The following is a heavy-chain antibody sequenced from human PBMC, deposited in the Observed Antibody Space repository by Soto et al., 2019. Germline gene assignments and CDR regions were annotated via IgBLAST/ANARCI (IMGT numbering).Heavy chain of an antibody. CDR3: AKAKFYFDSSPFDS. J-gene: IGHJ4*02. CDR2: INADGSYR. CDR1: GFTFEDYA. D-gene: IGHD1-26*01. V-gene: IGHV3-43D*04. Sequence: GGSLILSGSTSGFTFEDYAVHWVRQSSRKGLEWVSFINADGSYRYYADYVKGRFTISRDNTKGSFYLQMDRLRLEDTAIYYCAKAKFYFDSSPFDSWGQGTLVTVSS.